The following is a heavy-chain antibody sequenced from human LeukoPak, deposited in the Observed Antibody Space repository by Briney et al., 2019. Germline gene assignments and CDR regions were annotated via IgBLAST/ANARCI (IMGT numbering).Heavy chain of an antibody. CDR3: ARCRVGYCSSTSCYRDPYNWFDP. Sequence: SETLSLTCTVSGGSISSYYWSWIRQPAGKGLEWIGRIYTSGSTNYNPSLKSRVTISVDTSKNQFSLKLSSVTAADTAVYYCARCRVGYCSSTSCYRDPYNWFDPWGQGTLVTVSS. D-gene: IGHD2-2*02. CDR1: GGSISSYY. CDR2: IYTSGST. J-gene: IGHJ5*02. V-gene: IGHV4-4*07.